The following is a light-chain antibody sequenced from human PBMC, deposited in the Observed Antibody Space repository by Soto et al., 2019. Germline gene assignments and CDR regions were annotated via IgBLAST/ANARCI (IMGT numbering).Light chain of an antibody. Sequence: DIQMTQSPSTLSASVGDRVTITCRASQSISSWLAWYQQKPGKAPKLLIYKASSLESGVPSRFSARGSGTEFTLSISSLQPDDFATYYCKQYNSYPLTFGVETKVEIK. V-gene: IGKV1-5*03. J-gene: IGKJ4*01. CDR1: QSISSW. CDR3: KQYNSYPLT. CDR2: KAS.